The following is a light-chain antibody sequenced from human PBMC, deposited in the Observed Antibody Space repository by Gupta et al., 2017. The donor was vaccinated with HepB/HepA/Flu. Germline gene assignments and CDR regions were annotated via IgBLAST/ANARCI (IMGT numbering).Light chain of an antibody. CDR1: RSDVGSYNV. CDR2: EVN. V-gene: IGLV2-23*02. CDR3: CSIGNTTLYV. J-gene: IGLJ1*01. Sequence: QSALTQPASVSGSPGQSITISCTGTRSDVGSYNVVSWYQQYPGKAPKLIIYEVNKRPSGASNRFSGSKSGNTASLTISVLHFDDQADYYCCSIGNTTLYVFGTGTNVFVL.